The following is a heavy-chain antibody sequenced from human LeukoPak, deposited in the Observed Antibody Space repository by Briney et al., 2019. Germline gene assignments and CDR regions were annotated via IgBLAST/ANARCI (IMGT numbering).Heavy chain of an antibody. V-gene: IGHV3-66*01. CDR3: AKGFYCSSTSCYTGNWFDP. CDR2: IYIGGST. D-gene: IGHD2-2*02. Sequence: GGSLRLSCAVSGFTVSTNYMSWVRQAPGKGLECVSVIYIGGSTAYADSVKGRFTISKDNSKNTLYLQMNSLRAEDTAVYYCAKGFYCSSTSCYTGNWFDPWGQGTLVTVSS. J-gene: IGHJ5*02. CDR1: GFTVSTNY.